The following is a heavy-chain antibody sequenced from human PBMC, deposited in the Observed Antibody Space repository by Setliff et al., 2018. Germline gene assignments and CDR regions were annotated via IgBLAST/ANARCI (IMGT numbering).Heavy chain of an antibody. CDR3: ARAPGRNIRGDY. Sequence: GGSLRLSCAASGFTFSNAWMSWVRQAPGKGLEWVGRIKSKTDGGTTDYAAPVKGRFTISRDDSKNTLYLQMNSLKTEDTAVYYCARAPGRNIRGDYWGQGALVTVSS. V-gene: IGHV3-15*01. CDR2: IKSKTDGGTT. CDR1: GFTFSNAW. D-gene: IGHD3-10*01. J-gene: IGHJ4*02.